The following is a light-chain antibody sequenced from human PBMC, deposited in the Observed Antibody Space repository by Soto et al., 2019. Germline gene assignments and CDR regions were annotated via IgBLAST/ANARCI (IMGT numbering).Light chain of an antibody. CDR3: QQSYSLPYT. V-gene: IGKV1-39*01. CDR1: QSIDNF. Sequence: DIQMTQSPSSLSASVGDRVTITCRPSQSIDNFLNWYQQKPGKAPNLLIYAASSLHSGVSSRLSGRGTGTDFTLTISSLQPEDSATYYCQQSYSLPYTFXQGTKVDIK. CDR2: AAS. J-gene: IGKJ2*01.